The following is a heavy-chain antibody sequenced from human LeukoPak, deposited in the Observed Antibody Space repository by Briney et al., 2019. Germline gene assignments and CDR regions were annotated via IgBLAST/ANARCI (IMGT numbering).Heavy chain of an antibody. V-gene: IGHV4-34*01. CDR1: GGSFSGYY. J-gene: IGHJ4*02. D-gene: IGHD4-17*01. CDR2: INHSGGA. Sequence: PSETLSLTCAVSGGSFSGYYWTWIRQPPGKGLEWIGEINHSGGANCNPSLKSRVTITLDTSKNQFSLKLSSVTAADTALYYCARGQGTVTTHWGQGTLVTVSS. CDR3: ARGQGTVTTH.